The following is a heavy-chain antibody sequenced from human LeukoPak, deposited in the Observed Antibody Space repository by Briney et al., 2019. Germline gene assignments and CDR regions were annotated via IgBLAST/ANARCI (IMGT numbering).Heavy chain of an antibody. J-gene: IGHJ4*02. V-gene: IGHV1-8*01. CDR1: GYTFTSYD. CDR2: MNPNSGNT. D-gene: IGHD6-13*01. CDR3: ARVRIAARYSDY. Sequence: GASVKVSCKASGYTFTSYDINWVRQATGQGLEWMGWMNPNSGNTGYAQKFQGRVTMTRNTSISTAYMELSSLRSEDTAVYYCARVRIAARYSDYWGQGTLVTVSS.